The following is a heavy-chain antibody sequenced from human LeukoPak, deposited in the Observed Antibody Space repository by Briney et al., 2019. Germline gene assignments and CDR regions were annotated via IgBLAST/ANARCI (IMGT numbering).Heavy chain of an antibody. Sequence: ASVKVSCKASGYTFTSYDINWVRQATGQGFEWMGGMNPHSGHTGYAQKFQGRVTITRNTYISTAYMELSSLRSEDTAVYYCARGGYSYGYDWGQGTLVTVSS. D-gene: IGHD5-18*01. CDR2: MNPHSGHT. CDR3: ARGGYSYGYD. CDR1: GYTFTSYD. V-gene: IGHV1-8*03. J-gene: IGHJ4*02.